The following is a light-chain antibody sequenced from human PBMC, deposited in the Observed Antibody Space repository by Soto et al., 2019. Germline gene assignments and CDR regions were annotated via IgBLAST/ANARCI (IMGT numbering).Light chain of an antibody. J-gene: IGKJ3*01. CDR2: GAS. CDR3: QQYGTLPTT. CDR1: QSVSGTY. Sequence: EIVLTQSPGTLSLSPGERATLSCRASQSVSGTYLAWYQQTPGQAPRLLIYGASNRATGIPDRFSGSGSGTDLSLTINKLEPEDFTVYYCQQYGTLPTTFGPGTKVEVK. V-gene: IGKV3-20*01.